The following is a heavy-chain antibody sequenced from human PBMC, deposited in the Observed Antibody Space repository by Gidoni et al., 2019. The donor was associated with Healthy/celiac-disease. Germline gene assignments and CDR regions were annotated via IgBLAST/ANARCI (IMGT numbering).Heavy chain of an antibody. V-gene: IGHV3-23*01. Sequence: EVQLLESGGGLVQPGGSLRLSCAASGFTFSRYAMSWVRQAPGKGLEWVSAISGRGGSTYYADSVKGRFTISRDNSKNTLYLQMNSLRAEDTAVYYCAKGAPYSYYYDITCAFDIWGQGTMVTVSS. CDR2: ISGRGGST. CDR1: GFTFSRYA. J-gene: IGHJ3*02. D-gene: IGHD3-22*01. CDR3: AKGAPYSYYYDITCAFDI.